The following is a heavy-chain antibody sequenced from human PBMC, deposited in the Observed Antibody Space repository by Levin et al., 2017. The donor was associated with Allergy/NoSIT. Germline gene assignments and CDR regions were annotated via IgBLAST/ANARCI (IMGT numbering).Heavy chain of an antibody. CDR2: INRNNGVA. Sequence: ASVKVSCKPSGYAFTNYDINWVRQATGQGPEWMGWINRNNGVADYAQKFRGRVTMTRDTSISTAYMELSSLRSEDTAVYYCVVGMSPFAFDLWGQGTMVTVSS. D-gene: IGHD1-26*01. CDR1: GYAFTNYD. CDR3: VVGMSPFAFDL. J-gene: IGHJ3*01. V-gene: IGHV1-8*02.